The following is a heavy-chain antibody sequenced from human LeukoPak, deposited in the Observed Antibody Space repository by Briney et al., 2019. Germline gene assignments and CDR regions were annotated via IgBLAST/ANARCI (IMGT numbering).Heavy chain of an antibody. CDR2: INHSGST. V-gene: IGHV4-34*01. CDR1: GGSFSGYY. CDR3: ARDYYDSSGYYIDY. Sequence: SETLSLTCAVYGGSFSGYYRSWIRQPPGKGLEWIGEINHSGSTNYNPSLKSRVTISVDTSKNQFSLKLSSVTAADTAVYYCARDYYDSSGYYIDYWGQGTLVTVSS. D-gene: IGHD3-22*01. J-gene: IGHJ4*02.